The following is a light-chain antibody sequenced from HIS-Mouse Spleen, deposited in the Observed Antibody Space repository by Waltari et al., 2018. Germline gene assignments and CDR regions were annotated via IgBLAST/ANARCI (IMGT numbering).Light chain of an antibody. CDR1: SPNIGSNY. CDR2: RNN. Sequence: QSVLTQPPSASGTPGQRVTTSCSGSSPNIGSNYVYWYQQLPGTAPKPLIYRNNQRPSGVPARFSGSKSGTSASLAISGLRSEDEADYYCAAWDDSLSGPVFGGGTKLTVL. J-gene: IGLJ3*02. V-gene: IGLV1-47*01. CDR3: AAWDDSLSGPV.